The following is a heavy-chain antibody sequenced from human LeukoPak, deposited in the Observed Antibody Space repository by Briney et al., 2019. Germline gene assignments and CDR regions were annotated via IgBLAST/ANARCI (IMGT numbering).Heavy chain of an antibody. D-gene: IGHD6-19*01. V-gene: IGHV3-23*01. Sequence: QPGRSLRLSCAASGFTFSSYGMHWVRQAPGKGLEWVSAISGSGGSTYYADSVKGRFTISRDNSKNTLYLQMNSLRAEDTAVYYCAKARPQWLVFVGYYGMDVWGQGTTVTVSS. J-gene: IGHJ6*02. CDR3: AKARPQWLVFVGYYGMDV. CDR1: GFTFSSYG. CDR2: ISGSGGST.